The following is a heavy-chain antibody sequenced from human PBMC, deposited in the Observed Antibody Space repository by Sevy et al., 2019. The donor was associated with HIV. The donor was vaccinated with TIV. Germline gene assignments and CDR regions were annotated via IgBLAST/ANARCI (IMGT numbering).Heavy chain of an antibody. CDR1: GGTFSSYA. D-gene: IGHD3-10*01. V-gene: IGHV1-69*13. Sequence: ASVKVSCKASGGTFSSYAISWVRQAPGQGLEWMGGIIPIFGTANYAQNFQGRVTITADESTGTAYLELSSLRSEDTAVYYCAGVVTMVRGVIMQDAFDIWGQGTMVTVSS. CDR2: IIPIFGTA. J-gene: IGHJ3*02. CDR3: AGVVTMVRGVIMQDAFDI.